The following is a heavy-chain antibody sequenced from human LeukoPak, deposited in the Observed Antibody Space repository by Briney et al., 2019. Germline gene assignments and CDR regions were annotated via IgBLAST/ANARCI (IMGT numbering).Heavy chain of an antibody. J-gene: IGHJ4*02. V-gene: IGHV1-8*02. CDR3: AINWNSLNY. CDR2: MNPNSGNT. Sequence: ASVKVSCKASGYTFTGYYMHWVRQAPGQGLEWMGWMNPNSGNTGYAQKFQGRVTMTRNTSISTAYMELSSLTSEDTAVYYCAINWNSLNYWGQGTLVTVSS. CDR1: GYTFTGYY. D-gene: IGHD1/OR15-1a*01.